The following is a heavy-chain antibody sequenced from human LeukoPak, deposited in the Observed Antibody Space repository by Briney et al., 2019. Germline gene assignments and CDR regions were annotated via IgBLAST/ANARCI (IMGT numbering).Heavy chain of an antibody. Sequence: GGSLRLSCAASGITFSSYVMSWVRQAPMKGLEWVSGISVSGAGTYYVDSVKGRFTISRDNSKNTLYLQMNSLKTEDTAVYYCTTNSWTWFGDDYWGQGTLVTVSS. CDR1: GITFSSYV. D-gene: IGHD3-10*01. V-gene: IGHV3-23*01. CDR3: TTNSWTWFGDDY. CDR2: ISVSGAGT. J-gene: IGHJ4*02.